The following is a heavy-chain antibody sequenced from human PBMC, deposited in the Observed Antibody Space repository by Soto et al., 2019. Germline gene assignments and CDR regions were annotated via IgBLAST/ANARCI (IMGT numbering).Heavy chain of an antibody. Sequence: SQTLSLTGSISGDSVSSNSAAWNWIRQSPSRGLEWLGRTYYRSKWYNDYAVSVKSRITINPDPSKKQFSLQLNSVTPEDTAVYYCARENERDIVAKMVFDSWGQGTMVTVSS. CDR1: GDSVSSNSAA. CDR2: TYYRSKWYN. CDR3: ARENERDIVAKMVFDS. D-gene: IGHD5-12*01. J-gene: IGHJ4*02. V-gene: IGHV6-1*01.